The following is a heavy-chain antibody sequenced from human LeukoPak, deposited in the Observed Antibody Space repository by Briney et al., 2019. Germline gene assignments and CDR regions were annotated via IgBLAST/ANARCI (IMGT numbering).Heavy chain of an antibody. J-gene: IGHJ4*02. Sequence: PSETLSLTCTVSGGSISSYYWSWIRQPPGKGLEWIGYIYYSGSTNYNPSLKSRVTISVDTSKNQFSLKLSSVTAADTAVYYCARGGWRGYYYDSSGYRNNFDYWGQGTLVTVSS. V-gene: IGHV4-59*12. D-gene: IGHD3-22*01. CDR3: ARGGWRGYYYDSSGYRNNFDY. CDR2: IYYSGST. CDR1: GGSISSYY.